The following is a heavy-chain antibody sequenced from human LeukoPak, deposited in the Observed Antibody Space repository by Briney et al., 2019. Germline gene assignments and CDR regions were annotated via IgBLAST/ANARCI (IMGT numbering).Heavy chain of an antibody. CDR1: GFTFSSYA. D-gene: IGHD3-10*01. J-gene: IGHJ6*02. V-gene: IGHV3-30-3*01. CDR3: ASLPEYYGSGSYYKSHYYYGMDV. Sequence: PGRSLRLSCAASGFTFSSYAMPWVRQAPGKGLEWVAVISYDGSNKYYADSVKGRFTISRDNSKNTLYLQVNSLRAEDTAVYYCASLPEYYGSGSYYKSHYYYGMDVWGQGTTVTVSS. CDR2: ISYDGSNK.